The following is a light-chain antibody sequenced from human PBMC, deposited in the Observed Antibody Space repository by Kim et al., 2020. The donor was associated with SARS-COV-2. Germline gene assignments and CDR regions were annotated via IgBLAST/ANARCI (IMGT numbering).Light chain of an antibody. CDR2: DAS. V-gene: IGKV1-5*01. CDR3: QHYSTYPPWT. Sequence: SVGDRVTITCRASQSISKWLAWYQQKPGKAPNLLIYDASYLHVGVPSRFSGSGSGTQFTLTISSLQPDDSATYCCQHYSTYPPWTFGQGTKVDIK. J-gene: IGKJ1*01. CDR1: QSISKW.